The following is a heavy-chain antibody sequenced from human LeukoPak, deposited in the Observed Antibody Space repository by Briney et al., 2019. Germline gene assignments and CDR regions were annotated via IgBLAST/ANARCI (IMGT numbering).Heavy chain of an antibody. J-gene: IGHJ4*02. CDR3: AKDHEVRGVLRGY. V-gene: IGHV3-23*01. D-gene: IGHD3-10*01. CDR1: GFTFSSYA. Sequence: GSLGLSFAASGFTFSSYAMSWVRPAPGKGLGWVSASRGSGGSTYYADSVKGRFTISRDNSKNTLYLQMNSLRAEDTAVYYCAKDHEVRGVLRGYWGQGTLVTVSS. CDR2: SRGSGGST.